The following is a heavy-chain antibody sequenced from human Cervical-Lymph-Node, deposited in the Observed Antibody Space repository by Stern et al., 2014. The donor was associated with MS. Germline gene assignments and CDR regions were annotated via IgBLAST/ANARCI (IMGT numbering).Heavy chain of an antibody. Sequence: QVQLQESGPGLVKPSETLSLTCAVSGDSISSYTHYWAWIRQPPGKGLEWIGSVYYSGPTYYTPSLKSPVPIPVDTSKIHCPLGLNSVTAADTAVYYCAKHACTGAACPFDLWGQGTLVTVSS. D-gene: IGHD2-8*02. J-gene: IGHJ4*02. V-gene: IGHV4-39*01. CDR3: AKHACTGAACPFDL. CDR1: GDSISSYTHY. CDR2: VYYSGPT.